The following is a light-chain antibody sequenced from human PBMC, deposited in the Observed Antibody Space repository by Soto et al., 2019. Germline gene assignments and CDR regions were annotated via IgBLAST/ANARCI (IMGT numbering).Light chain of an antibody. CDR3: QQYINWPPTYT. CDR1: QSISSN. Sequence: EIVMTQSPATLSVSPGERATLSCRASQSISSNLAWYQQKPGQAPRLLIYSASTRATGIPAWFSGSGSETEFTLTISSLQSEDVAVYYCQQYINWPPTYTFGQGTKLEIK. CDR2: SAS. J-gene: IGKJ2*01. V-gene: IGKV3-15*01.